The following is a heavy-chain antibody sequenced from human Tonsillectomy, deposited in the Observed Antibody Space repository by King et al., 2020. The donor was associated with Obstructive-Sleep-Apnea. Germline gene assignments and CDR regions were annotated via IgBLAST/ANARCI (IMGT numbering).Heavy chain of an antibody. J-gene: IGHJ4*02. CDR2: INPSGGST. CDR3: ATGIAPDSSGYYYVDY. D-gene: IGHD3-22*01. CDR1: GYTFTSYY. V-gene: IGHV1-46*01. Sequence: VQLVESGAEVKKPGASVKVSCTASGYTFTSYYMHWVRQAPGQGLEWMGIINPSGGSTSYAQKFQGRVTMTRDTSTSTVYMELSSLRSEDTAVYYCATGIAPDSSGYYYVDYWGQGTLVTVSS.